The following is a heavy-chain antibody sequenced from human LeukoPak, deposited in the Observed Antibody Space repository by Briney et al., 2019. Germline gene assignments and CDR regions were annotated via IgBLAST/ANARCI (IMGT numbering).Heavy chain of an antibody. CDR2: IYYSGST. CDR3: AREERNSWDRYFQH. CDR1: GGSVSSGSYY. Sequence: SETLSLTCTVSGGSVSSGSYYWSWIRQPPGKGLEWLGNIYYSGSTNYNPSLKSRVTISVDTSKNQFSLKLSSVTAADTAVYYCAREERNSWDRYFQHWGQGTLVTVSS. D-gene: IGHD6-13*01. V-gene: IGHV4-61*01. J-gene: IGHJ1*01.